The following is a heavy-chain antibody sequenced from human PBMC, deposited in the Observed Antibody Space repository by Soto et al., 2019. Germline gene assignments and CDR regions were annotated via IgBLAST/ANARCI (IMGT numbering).Heavy chain of an antibody. V-gene: IGHV4-34*01. J-gene: IGHJ4*02. CDR1: GWSFSGYY. D-gene: IGHD3-16*02. CDR3: ARRALRDYVWGSYRYVDVGYFAY. CDR2: INHSGST. Sequence: QVQLQQWGAGLLKPSETLSLTCAVYGWSFSGYYWSWIRQPPGKGLEWIGEINHSGSTNYNPSLKSRVTISLDTSTIQFSLKLSSVTAADTAVYYFARRALRDYVWGSYRYVDVGYFAYWGQGTLVTVSS.